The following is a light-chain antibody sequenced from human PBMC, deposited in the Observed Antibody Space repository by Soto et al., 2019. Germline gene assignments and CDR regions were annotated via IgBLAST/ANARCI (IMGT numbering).Light chain of an antibody. Sequence: QSVLTQPPSVSGAPGQRVTISCTGSSSNIGAGYDEHWYQQLPGTAPKLLIYHNSNRPSGVPDRFSGSKSGTSASLAITGLQAEDEADYYCQSYDSSLSGSRVFGTGTKVTVL. CDR1: SSNIGAGYD. CDR3: QSYDSSLSGSRV. V-gene: IGLV1-40*01. J-gene: IGLJ1*01. CDR2: HNS.